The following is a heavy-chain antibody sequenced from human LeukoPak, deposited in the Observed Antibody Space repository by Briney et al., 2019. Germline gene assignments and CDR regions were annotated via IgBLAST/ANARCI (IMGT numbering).Heavy chain of an antibody. J-gene: IGHJ4*02. D-gene: IGHD6-19*01. V-gene: IGHV3-21*01. CDR1: GFTFSSYS. Sequence: GGSLRLSCAASGFTFSSYSMNWVRQAPGKGLEWDSSISSSSSYIYYADSVKGRFTISRDNAKNSLYLQMNSLRAEDTAVYYCAREQKSSGWYAVDYWGQGTLVTVSS. CDR2: ISSSSSYI. CDR3: AREQKSSGWYAVDY.